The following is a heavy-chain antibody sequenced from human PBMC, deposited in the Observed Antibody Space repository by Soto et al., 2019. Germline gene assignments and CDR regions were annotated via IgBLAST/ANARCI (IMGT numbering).Heavy chain of an antibody. V-gene: IGHV3-23*01. J-gene: IGHJ4*02. CDR3: ARHMTTVTTPGDY. CDR1: GFTFSSYA. D-gene: IGHD4-17*01. CDR2: ISGSGGST. Sequence: EVQLLVSGGGLVQPGGSLRLSCAASGFTFSSYAMSWVRQDPGKGLEWVSAISGSGGSTYYADSVNGRFTISRDNSKNTLYLQMNSLRAEDTAVYYCARHMTTVTTPGDYWGQGTLVTVSS.